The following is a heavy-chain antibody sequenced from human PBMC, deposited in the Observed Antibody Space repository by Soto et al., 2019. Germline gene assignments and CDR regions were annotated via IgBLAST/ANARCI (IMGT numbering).Heavy chain of an antibody. J-gene: IGHJ5*02. D-gene: IGHD6-19*01. V-gene: IGHV4-34*01. CDR1: GGSFSGYY. CDR2: INHSGST. Sequence: SETLSLTCAVYGGSFSGYYWSWIRQPPGKGLEWIGEINHSGSTNYNPSLKSRVTISVDTSKNQFSLKLSSVTAADTAVYYCARGRKQWLVHNNWFDPWGQGTLVTASS. CDR3: ARGRKQWLVHNNWFDP.